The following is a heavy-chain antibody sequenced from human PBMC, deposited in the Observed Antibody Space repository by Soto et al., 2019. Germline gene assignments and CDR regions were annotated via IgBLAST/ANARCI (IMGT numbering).Heavy chain of an antibody. J-gene: IGHJ3*01. Sequence: PVRSLRLSCAASGCTFRNYGMNWVRQAQGKGLEWVSYIGLGSSTKYYADSVEGRFTISRDNAKNSPYLQMNSLRAEDTAVYYCARDQLYYNDISGRPLNAFDVWGQGTMVTVSS. CDR2: IGLGSSTK. CDR1: GCTFRNYG. CDR3: ARDQLYYNDISGRPLNAFDV. V-gene: IGHV3-48*01. D-gene: IGHD3-22*01.